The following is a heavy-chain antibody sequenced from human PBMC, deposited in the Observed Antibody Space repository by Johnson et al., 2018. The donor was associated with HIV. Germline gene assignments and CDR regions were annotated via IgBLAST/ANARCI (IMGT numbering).Heavy chain of an antibody. CDR3: AKAPSSSWHAFDI. V-gene: IGHV3-15*01. CDR1: GFTFSNAW. J-gene: IGHJ3*02. D-gene: IGHD6-13*01. CDR2: IKSKTDGGTT. Sequence: EVQLVESGGGLVQPGGSLRLSCAASGFTFSNAWMSWVRQAPGKGLEWVGRIKSKTDGGTTDYAAPVKGRFTISRDDSKNTLYLQMNSLRAEDTAVYYCAKAPSSSWHAFDIWGQGTMVTVSS.